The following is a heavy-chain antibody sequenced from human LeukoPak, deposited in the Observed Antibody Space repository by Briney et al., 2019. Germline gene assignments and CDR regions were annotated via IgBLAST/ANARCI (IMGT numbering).Heavy chain of an antibody. CDR2: ISSSSSYI. J-gene: IGHJ5*02. V-gene: IGHV3-21*01. Sequence: GGSLRLSCAASGSTFSSYSMNWVRQAPGKGLEWVSSISSSSSYIYYADSVKGRFTISRDNAKNSLYRQMNSLIAADTAVYYCARPRYGSGSYYTWGQGTLVTVSS. D-gene: IGHD3-10*01. CDR1: GSTFSSYS. CDR3: ARPRYGSGSYYT.